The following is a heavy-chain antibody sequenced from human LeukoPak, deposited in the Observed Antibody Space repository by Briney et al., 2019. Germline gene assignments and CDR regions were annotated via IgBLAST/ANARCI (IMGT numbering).Heavy chain of an antibody. CDR3: AKDLLIRGLITTFDY. Sequence: GGSLRLSCAASGFTFSTYNMNWVRRTPGKGLEWVSSITTSSSYMFYADSVRGRFTISRDNAENSLYLQMNSLIPEDTAFYYCAKDLLIRGLITTFDYWGQGTLVTVSS. CDR2: ITTSSSYM. J-gene: IGHJ4*02. V-gene: IGHV3-21*04. CDR1: GFTFSTYN. D-gene: IGHD3-10*01.